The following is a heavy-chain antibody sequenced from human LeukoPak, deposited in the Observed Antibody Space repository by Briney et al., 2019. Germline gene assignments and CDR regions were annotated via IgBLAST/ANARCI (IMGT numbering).Heavy chain of an antibody. D-gene: IGHD3-10*01. CDR1: GYTFTGYY. J-gene: IGHJ4*02. V-gene: IGHV1-2*02. CDR2: INPNSGGT. CDR3: ATRSGGSYYH. Sequence: ASVKVSCKASGYTFTGYYMHWVRQAPGQGLEWMGWINPNSGGTNSAQKFQGRVTMTRDTSISTAYMELNNLRSDDTAVYYCATRSGGSYYHWGQGTLVTVSS.